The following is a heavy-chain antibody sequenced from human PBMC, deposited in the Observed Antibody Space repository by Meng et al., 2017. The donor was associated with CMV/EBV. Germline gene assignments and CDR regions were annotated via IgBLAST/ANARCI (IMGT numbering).Heavy chain of an antibody. Sequence: SVKVSCKASGGTFSSYAISWVRQAPGQGLEWMGGIIPIFGTANYAQKFQGGVTITTDESTSTAYMELSSLRSEDTAVYYCARASGIAGYYYYGMDVWGQGTTVTVSS. J-gene: IGHJ6*02. CDR3: ARASGIAGYYYYGMDV. V-gene: IGHV1-69*05. CDR1: GGTFSSYA. CDR2: IIPIFGTA. D-gene: IGHD6-13*01.